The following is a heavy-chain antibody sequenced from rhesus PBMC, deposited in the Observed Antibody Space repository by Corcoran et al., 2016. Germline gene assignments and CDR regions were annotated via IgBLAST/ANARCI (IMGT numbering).Heavy chain of an antibody. D-gene: IGHD6-25*01. CDR1: GFTFSSYG. J-gene: IGHJ4*01. V-gene: IGHV3S5*01. CDR3: AKISRYSGSWNYFDY. Sequence: GGSLKLSCAASGFTFSSYGMSWVRQAPGKGLEWVSAINSGGGSTYYADPVKGRFTISRDNSKNTLSLQMNSLRAEDTAVYYCAKISRYSGSWNYFDYWGQGVLVTVSS. CDR2: INSGGGST.